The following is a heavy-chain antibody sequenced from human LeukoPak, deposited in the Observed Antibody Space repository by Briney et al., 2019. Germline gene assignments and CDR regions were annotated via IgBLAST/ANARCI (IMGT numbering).Heavy chain of an antibody. Sequence: GGSLRLSCAASGFTFSDYYMSWIRQAPGKGLEWVSYISSSGSTIYYADSVKGRFTISRDNAKNSLYLQMNSLRAEDTAVYYCARGVYIAVAGGALDAFDIWGQGTMVTVSS. J-gene: IGHJ3*02. CDR2: ISSSGSTI. CDR3: ARGVYIAVAGGALDAFDI. D-gene: IGHD6-19*01. V-gene: IGHV3-11*01. CDR1: GFTFSDYY.